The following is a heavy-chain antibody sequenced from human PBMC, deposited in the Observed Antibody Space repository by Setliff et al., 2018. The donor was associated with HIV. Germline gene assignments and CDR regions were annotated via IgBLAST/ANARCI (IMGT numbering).Heavy chain of an antibody. Sequence: GASVKVSCKPSGYTFTAYGLSWVRQAPGQRLEWMGWINAGNGNTKYSQKFQGRVTITRDTSASTAYMEVSSLRSDDTAVYYCARDMGNDYVWGSYRALDYWGQGTLVTVSS. V-gene: IGHV1-3*01. D-gene: IGHD3-16*02. CDR3: ARDMGNDYVWGSYRALDY. CDR1: GYTFTAYG. CDR2: INAGNGNT. J-gene: IGHJ4*02.